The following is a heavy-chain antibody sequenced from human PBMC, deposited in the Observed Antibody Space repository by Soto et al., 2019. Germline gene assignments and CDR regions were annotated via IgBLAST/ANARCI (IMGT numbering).Heavy chain of an antibody. CDR2: IRSKAKNYAT. CDR3: TRRADYADATFDH. Sequence: GGSLRLSCAASGFIFSGSAMHWVRQAPGKGLEWIGRIRSKAKNYATTYVASVKGRFSISRDDSKNTAYLQVNSLKTEDTAVYYCTRRADYADATFDHWGQGTLVTVSS. D-gene: IGHD4-17*01. CDR1: GFIFSGSA. J-gene: IGHJ4*02. V-gene: IGHV3-73*01.